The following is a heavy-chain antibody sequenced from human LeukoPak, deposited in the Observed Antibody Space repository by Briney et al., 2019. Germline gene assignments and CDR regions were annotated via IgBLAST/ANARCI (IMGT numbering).Heavy chain of an antibody. CDR1: GFTFSDYY. D-gene: IGHD4-23*01. CDR3: ARGGNSDLDN. V-gene: IGHV3-11*01. Sequence: GGSLRLSCAASGFTFSDYYMTWIRQAPGKGLEWVSYIGSRGYTKYYADSVKGRFTISRDNAKNSVYLHMNSLRAEDTAMYYCARGGNSDLDNWGQGTLVTVSS. J-gene: IGHJ4*02. CDR2: IGSRGYTK.